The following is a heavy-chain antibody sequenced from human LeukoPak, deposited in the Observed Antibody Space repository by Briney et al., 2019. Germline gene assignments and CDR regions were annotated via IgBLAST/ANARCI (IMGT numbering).Heavy chain of an antibody. CDR3: AGKKPIMCSAGFDP. Sequence: GGSLRLSCAASGFTFSDYYMSWIRQAPGKGLEWVSYISSSGSTIYYADSVKGRFTISRDNAKNSLYLQMNSLRAEDTAVYYCAGKKPIMCSAGFDPWGQGTMVTVSS. J-gene: IGHJ5*02. CDR2: ISSSGSTI. V-gene: IGHV3-11*04. CDR1: GFTFSDYY. D-gene: IGHD1-14*01.